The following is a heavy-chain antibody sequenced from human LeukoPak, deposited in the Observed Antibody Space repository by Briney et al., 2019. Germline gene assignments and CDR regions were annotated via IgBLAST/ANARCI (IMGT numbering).Heavy chain of an antibody. CDR3: ARAMVEDPWFYTGYSYGYFDY. Sequence: GASVLVSCNASGYTFTGYYMHWGRQAPGQGLEWMGWINPNSGGTNYAQKFQGSVTMTRDKSTSTAYMELSRLRSDDTAVYYCARAMVEDPWFYTGYSYGYFDYWGEGTLVTVSS. J-gene: IGHJ4*02. CDR1: GYTFTGYY. D-gene: IGHD5-18*01. V-gene: IGHV1-2*02. CDR2: INPNSGGT.